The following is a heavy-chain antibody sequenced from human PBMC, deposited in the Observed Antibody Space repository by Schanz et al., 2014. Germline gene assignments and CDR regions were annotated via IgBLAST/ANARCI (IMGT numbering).Heavy chain of an antibody. CDR1: GFTFSSYA. Sequence: EGQLAESGGGLVQPGGSLRLSCAASGFTFSSYAMSWVRQAPGKGLEWVSCTNGDGTNAKYADSVKGRFTISRDNAKKTLSLQMISLRAEGTAIYFCTRSYYDFSWGSYRFRAFDIWGQGTTVIVSS. V-gene: IGHV3-74*02. D-gene: IGHD3-16*02. CDR3: TRSYYDFSWGSYRFRAFDI. CDR2: TNGDGTNA. J-gene: IGHJ3*02.